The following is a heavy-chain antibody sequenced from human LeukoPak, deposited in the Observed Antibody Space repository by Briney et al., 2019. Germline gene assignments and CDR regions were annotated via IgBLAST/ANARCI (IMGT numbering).Heavy chain of an antibody. CDR3: ARDRGVAAHLDY. CDR1: GFTFSNYG. D-gene: IGHD5-12*01. CDR2: IWFDGTNK. V-gene: IGHV3-33*01. J-gene: IGHJ4*02. Sequence: GGYLRLYCAASGFTFSNYGMHWVRQAPGQGLEWVAVIWFDGTNKYYADSVRGRFTISRDNSKNTLYLQMSSLRAEDTAVYYCARDRGVAAHLDYWGQGTLVTVSS.